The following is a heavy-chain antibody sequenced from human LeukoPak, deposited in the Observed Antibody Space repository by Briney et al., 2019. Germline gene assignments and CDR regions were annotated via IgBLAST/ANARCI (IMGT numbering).Heavy chain of an antibody. J-gene: IGHJ3*02. CDR2: IWYDGSNK. CDR3: AREASDAFDI. Sequence: AGGSLRLSCAASGFTFSSYDMHWVRQAPGKGLEWVALIWYDGSNKNYADSVKGRFTISRDNPKNTLFLQMNSLRAEDTAVYYCAREASDAFDIWGQGTMVTVSS. V-gene: IGHV3-33*01. CDR1: GFTFSSYD.